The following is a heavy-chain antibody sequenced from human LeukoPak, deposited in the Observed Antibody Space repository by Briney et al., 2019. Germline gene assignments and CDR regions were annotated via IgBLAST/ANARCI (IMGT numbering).Heavy chain of an antibody. V-gene: IGHV5-51*01. CDR3: ARRRRVYDILTGYSPDFGAFDI. CDR1: GYSFTRYW. J-gene: IGHJ3*02. D-gene: IGHD3-9*01. Sequence: GESLKISFNGSGYSFTRYWIGWVRQVPGKGLGVVGSIYPGGSDSIYSPPLQGQVTLSAAKSISTAYLQWSSLKASDTAMYYCARRRRVYDILTGYSPDFGAFDIWGQGTMVTVSS. CDR2: IYPGGSDS.